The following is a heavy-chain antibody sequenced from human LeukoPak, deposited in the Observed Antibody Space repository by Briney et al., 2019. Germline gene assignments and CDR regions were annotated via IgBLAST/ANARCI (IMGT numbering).Heavy chain of an antibody. CDR2: IQYDRTNE. Sequence: GGPLRLSCAASAFTFSSYGMHWVRQAPGKGLEWVAYIQYDRTNEQYTHSVKGRFRISRDNSNNILYLQMNSLRTEDTAVYYCAKDRCSNGIDCYYYYMEVWGKGTTVTISS. J-gene: IGHJ6*03. V-gene: IGHV3-30*02. CDR1: AFTFSSYG. D-gene: IGHD2-8*01. CDR3: AKDRCSNGIDCYYYYMEV.